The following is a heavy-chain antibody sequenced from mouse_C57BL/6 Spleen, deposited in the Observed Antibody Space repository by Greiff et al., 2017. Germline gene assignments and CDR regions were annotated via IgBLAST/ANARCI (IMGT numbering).Heavy chain of an antibody. J-gene: IGHJ1*03. D-gene: IGHD1-1*01. CDR3: AREGNLRGYFDG. Sequence: EVQLVESGGGLVKPGGSLKLSCAASGFTFSSYAMSWVRQTPEKRLEWVATISDGGSYTYYPDNVKGRFTISRDNAKNNLYLQMSHLKSEDTAMYYCAREGNLRGYFDGWGTGTTVTVSS. CDR2: ISDGGSYT. V-gene: IGHV5-4*01. CDR1: GFTFSSYA.